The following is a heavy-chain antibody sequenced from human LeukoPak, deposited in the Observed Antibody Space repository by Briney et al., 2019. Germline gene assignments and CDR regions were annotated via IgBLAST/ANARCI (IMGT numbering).Heavy chain of an antibody. CDR3: ARPSGSTGGYYYYMDV. D-gene: IGHD1-26*01. Sequence: GASVKVSCKASGDTFSGYYMHWVRQAPGQGLEGMGWIYPNSGGTNYAQKFQGRVTMTRDTSISTAYMELSRLRSDDTAVYYCARPSGSTGGYYYYMDVWGKGTTVIVSS. J-gene: IGHJ6*03. CDR2: IYPNSGGT. V-gene: IGHV1-2*02. CDR1: GDTFSGYY.